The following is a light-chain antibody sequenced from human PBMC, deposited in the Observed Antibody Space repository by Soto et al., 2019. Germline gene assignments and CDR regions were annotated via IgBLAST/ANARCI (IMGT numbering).Light chain of an antibody. Sequence: DIQMTQSPSSLSASVGDRVTITCRARQSISSFLNWYQQKPGKAPKLLIYAASSLQSGVPSRFSGSGSGTDFTLTIRGLQPEDFATYYCQQSYTTPRTFGQGTQVDIK. CDR2: AAS. CDR3: QQSYTTPRT. CDR1: QSISSF. J-gene: IGKJ1*01. V-gene: IGKV1-39*01.